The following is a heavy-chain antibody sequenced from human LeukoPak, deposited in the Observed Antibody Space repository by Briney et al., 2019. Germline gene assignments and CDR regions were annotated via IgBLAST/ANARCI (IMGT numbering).Heavy chain of an antibody. CDR3: ARVNYGSATKEDY. Sequence: TSETLSLTCTVSGGSISSGGYYWSWIRQHPGKGLEWIGYIYYSGSAYYNPSLKSRVTISVDTSENQFSLKLSSVTAVDTAVYYCARVNYGSATKEDYWGQGTLVTVSS. CDR1: GGSISSGGYY. J-gene: IGHJ4*02. V-gene: IGHV4-31*03. D-gene: IGHD3-10*01. CDR2: IYYSGSA.